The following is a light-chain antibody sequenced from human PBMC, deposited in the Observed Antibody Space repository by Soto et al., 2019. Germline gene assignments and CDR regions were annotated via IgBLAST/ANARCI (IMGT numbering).Light chain of an antibody. CDR3: CSYAGSVV. J-gene: IGLJ2*01. V-gene: IGLV2-23*01. CDR1: SRDVGSYNL. Sequence: QSALTQPASVSGSPGQSITISCTGTSRDVGSYNLVSWYQQHPGKAPKLMIYECSKRPSGVSNRFSGSKSGNAASLTISGLQAEDEADYYCCSYAGSVVFGGGTKVTVL. CDR2: ECS.